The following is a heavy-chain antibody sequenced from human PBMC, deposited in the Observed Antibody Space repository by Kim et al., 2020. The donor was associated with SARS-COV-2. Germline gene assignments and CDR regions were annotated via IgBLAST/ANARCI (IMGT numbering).Heavy chain of an antibody. D-gene: IGHD2-21*02. CDR1: GFTFDNYA. J-gene: IGHJ4*02. CDR3: AKDPKTSKHSSYDYYFDS. V-gene: IGHV3-23*01. CDR2: ISGSGVTT. Sequence: GGSLRLSCAASGFTFDNYAMSWVRQAPGKGLEWVSTISGSGVTTYYAESVKGRSTISRDNSKNTLYLQLNSLRGDDAAVYYCAKDPKTSKHSSYDYYFDSWGQGTLVTVSS.